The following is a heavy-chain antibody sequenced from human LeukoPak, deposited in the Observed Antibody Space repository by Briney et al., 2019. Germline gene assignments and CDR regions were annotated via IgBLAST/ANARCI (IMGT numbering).Heavy chain of an antibody. Sequence: GGSLRLSCAASGFTFRNYGMHWVRQATGKGLEWVSFIWSDGNNRFYADSVKGRFTISRDNSKNMLYLQMDTLSAEDTALYYCAKDPGASVSGFYMDVWGKGTTVIVSS. V-gene: IGHV3-30*02. CDR3: AKDPGASVSGFYMDV. J-gene: IGHJ6*03. D-gene: IGHD2-8*02. CDR1: GFTFRNYG. CDR2: IWSDGNNR.